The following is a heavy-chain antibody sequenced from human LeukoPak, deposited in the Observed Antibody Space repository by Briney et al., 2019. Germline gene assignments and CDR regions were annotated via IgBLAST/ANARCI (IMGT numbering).Heavy chain of an antibody. J-gene: IGHJ4*02. D-gene: IGHD1-26*01. CDR3: ARGSGSYYWFDY. Sequence: GGSLRLSCAASGFTVSANYMSWVRQAPGKGLEWVSVIYSGGSTYYADSVKGRFTISRDISKNTLYLQMNSLRAEDTAVYYCARGSGSYYWFDYWGQGTLVTVSS. CDR2: IYSGGST. V-gene: IGHV3-66*01. CDR1: GFTVSANY.